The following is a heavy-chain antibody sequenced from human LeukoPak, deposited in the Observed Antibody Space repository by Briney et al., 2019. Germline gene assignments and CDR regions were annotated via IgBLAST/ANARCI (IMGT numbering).Heavy chain of an antibody. D-gene: IGHD3-22*01. CDR1: GFTVSSNY. J-gene: IGHJ4*02. CDR3: ARGTSGYYYFSDY. CDR2: IYSGGST. Sequence: GGSLRLSCAASGFTVSSNYMSWVRQAPGKGLEWVSVIYSGGSTYYADSVKGRFTISRDNSKNTLYLQVNSLRAEDTAVYYCARGTSGYYYFSDYWGQGTLVTVSS. V-gene: IGHV3-53*01.